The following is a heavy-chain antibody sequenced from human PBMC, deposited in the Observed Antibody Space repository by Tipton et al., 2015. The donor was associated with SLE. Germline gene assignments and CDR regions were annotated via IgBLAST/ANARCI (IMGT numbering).Heavy chain of an antibody. CDR3: AGYGMSSGQY. J-gene: IGHJ4*02. D-gene: IGHD5-12*01. CDR1: GVTFGNFW. Sequence: SLRLSCVVSGVTFGNFWLTLVRQAPGKGLAWLAAISLDGSQTYYVDSVKGRFTISRDNAKSSVFLQMKSLRAEDTAIYYCAGYGMSSGQYWGQGTLVTVSS. CDR2: ISLDGSQT. V-gene: IGHV3-7*01.